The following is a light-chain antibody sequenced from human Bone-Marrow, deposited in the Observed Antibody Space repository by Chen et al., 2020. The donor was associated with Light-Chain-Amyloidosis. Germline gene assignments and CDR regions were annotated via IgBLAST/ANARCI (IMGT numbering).Light chain of an antibody. CDR3: SSFTSSSSYV. J-gene: IGLJ1*01. Sequence: QSALTQPASVSGSPGQSITISCTGTSGDVGTYNYVSWYQQPPGKAPKVMIYAVSNRPSGVSNRFSGSKSGNTASLTISWLQAEDEADYYCSSFTSSSSYVFGPGTKVTVL. CDR1: SGDVGTYNY. V-gene: IGLV2-14*01. CDR2: AVS.